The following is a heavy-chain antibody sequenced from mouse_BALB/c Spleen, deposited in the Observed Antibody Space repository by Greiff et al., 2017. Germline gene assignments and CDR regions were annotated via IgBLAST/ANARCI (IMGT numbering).Heavy chain of an antibody. CDR3: ARWGTATSAMDY. CDR1: GFTFSSFG. CDR2: ISSGSSTI. Sequence: EVKLQESGGGLVQPGGSRKLSCAASGFTFSSFGMHWVRQAPEKGLEWVAYISSGSSTIYYADTVKGRFTISRDNPKNTLFLQMTSLRSEDTAMYYCARWGTATSAMDYWGQGTSVTVSS. D-gene: IGHD1-2*01. V-gene: IGHV5-17*02. J-gene: IGHJ4*01.